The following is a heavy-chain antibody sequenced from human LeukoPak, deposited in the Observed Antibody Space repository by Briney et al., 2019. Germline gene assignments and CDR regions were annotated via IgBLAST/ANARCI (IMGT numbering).Heavy chain of an antibody. D-gene: IGHD4/OR15-4a*01. CDR3: AKGLTMIDY. V-gene: IGHV3-23*01. J-gene: IGHJ4*02. Sequence: GGSLRLSCAASGFTFSSYAMTWVRQAPGKGLEWVSTIGGSGTYYADSVKGRFTISRDNSKNMLFLQMNSLRAEDTAVYYCAKGLTMIDYWGQGILVTVSS. CDR1: GFTFSSYA. CDR2: IGGSGT.